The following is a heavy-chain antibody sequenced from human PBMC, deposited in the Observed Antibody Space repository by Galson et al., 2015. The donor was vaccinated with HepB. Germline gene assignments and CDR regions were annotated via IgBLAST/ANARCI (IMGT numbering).Heavy chain of an antibody. CDR2: ISYDGSTK. CDR1: GFTFSTYG. V-gene: IGHV3-30*18. CDR3: AKRGVSGSHHHFEY. Sequence: SLRLSCAASGFTFSTYGMHWARQAPGKGLEWVAVISYDGSTKYYGDSVKGRFTVSRDNSKNTLYLQMDSLRAEDTAVHYCAKRGVSGSHHHFEYWGQGTLVTVSS. D-gene: IGHD1-26*01. J-gene: IGHJ4*02.